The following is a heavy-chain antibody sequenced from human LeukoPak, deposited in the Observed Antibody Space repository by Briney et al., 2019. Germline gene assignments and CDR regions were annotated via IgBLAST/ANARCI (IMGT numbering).Heavy chain of an antibody. V-gene: IGHV4-61*02. D-gene: IGHD3-10*01. CDR2: IYTSGST. J-gene: IGHJ4*02. CDR1: GGSISSGSYY. Sequence: SETLSLTCTVSGGSISSGSYYWNWIRQPAGKGLEWIGRIYTSGSTNYNPSLKSRVTISVDTSKNQFSLKLSSVTAADTAVYYCAREMDPGVNEYYFDYWGQGTLVTVSS. CDR3: AREMDPGVNEYYFDY.